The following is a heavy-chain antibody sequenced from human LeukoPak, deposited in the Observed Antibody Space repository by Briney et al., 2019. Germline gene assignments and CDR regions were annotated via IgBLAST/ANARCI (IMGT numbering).Heavy chain of an antibody. CDR3: TSTLHSYCGGDCLGY. CDR1: GFTFSSYW. D-gene: IGHD2-21*02. CDR2: IKEDGSEK. Sequence: PGGSLRLSCAASGFTFSSYWMSWVRQAPGKGLEWVANIKEDGSEKYYVDSVKGRFTISRDNAKNTLYLQMNSLRAEDTAVYYCTSTLHSYCGGDCLGYWGQGTLVTVSS. J-gene: IGHJ4*02. V-gene: IGHV3-7*01.